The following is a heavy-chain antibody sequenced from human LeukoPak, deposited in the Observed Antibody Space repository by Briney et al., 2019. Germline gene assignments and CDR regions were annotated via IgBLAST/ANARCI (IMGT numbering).Heavy chain of an antibody. V-gene: IGHV3-74*01. CDR3: GRSSGDV. Sequence: GGSLRLSCAASGFTFSNYAMTWVRQAPGKGLVWVSRINGDGSLTVYADSVKGRFTISKDNAKNALYLQMNSLRAEDTAVYYCGRSSGDVWGQGTTVTVFS. J-gene: IGHJ6*02. CDR1: GFTFSNYA. CDR2: INGDGSLT.